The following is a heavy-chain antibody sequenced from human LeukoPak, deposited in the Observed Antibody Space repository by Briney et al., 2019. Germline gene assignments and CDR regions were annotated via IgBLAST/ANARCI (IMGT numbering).Heavy chain of an antibody. Sequence: SETLSLTCTVSGYSISSGHYWSWIRQPPGKGLGWIGYIYYSGSTNYNPSLKSRVTISVHTSKNQFSLKLSSVTAADTAVYYCARNNDYTDGDDAFDIWGQGTMVTVSS. CDR3: ARNNDYTDGDDAFDI. J-gene: IGHJ3*02. V-gene: IGHV4-61*01. D-gene: IGHD4-11*01. CDR2: IYYSGST. CDR1: GYSISSGHY.